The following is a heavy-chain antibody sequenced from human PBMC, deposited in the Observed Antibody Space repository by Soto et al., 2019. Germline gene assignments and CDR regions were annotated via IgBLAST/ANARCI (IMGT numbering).Heavy chain of an antibody. CDR3: ARGPPIVGNTTPLDS. Sequence: SETLSLTCSVSGGSITNSNWWSWVRLPPAKGLEWIGGIYHAGSTKYNPSLERRVTISVDTSKNQFALTLTSVTAADTAVYFCARGPPIVGNTTPLDSWGRGTLVTVSS. CDR2: IYHAGST. J-gene: IGHJ4*02. D-gene: IGHD1-26*01. V-gene: IGHV4-4*02. CDR1: GGSITNSNW.